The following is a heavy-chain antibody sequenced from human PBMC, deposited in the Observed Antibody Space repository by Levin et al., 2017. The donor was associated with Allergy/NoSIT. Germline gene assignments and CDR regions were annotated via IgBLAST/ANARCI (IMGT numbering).Heavy chain of an antibody. CDR1: GDSISRGSYY. V-gene: IGHV4-31*03. Sequence: SETLSLTCTVSGDSISRGSYYWTWIRQLPGKGLEWIGFIPHSGSASYNPSLRRRLTLSLDTSKNQFSLKLASVTVADTAVYYCARDECAWFGECYGPDVWGQGTTVIVSS. CDR2: IPHSGSA. D-gene: IGHD3-10*01. CDR3: ARDECAWFGECYGPDV. J-gene: IGHJ6*02.